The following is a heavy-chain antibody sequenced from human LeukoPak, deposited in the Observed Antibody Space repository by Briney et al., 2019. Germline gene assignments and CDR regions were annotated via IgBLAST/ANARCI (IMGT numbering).Heavy chain of an antibody. D-gene: IGHD5-12*01. Sequence: TLSLTCTISGGSINDYYWSWIRQPAGKGLEWLALIYWDDDKRYSPSLKSRLTITKDTSKNQVVLTMTNMDPVDTATYYCAHIVGPEEGGYDPEYDRDAFDIWGQGTMVTVSS. V-gene: IGHV2-5*08. CDR3: AHIVGPEEGGYDPEYDRDAFDI. CDR2: IYWDDDK. CDR1: GGSINDYYW. J-gene: IGHJ3*02.